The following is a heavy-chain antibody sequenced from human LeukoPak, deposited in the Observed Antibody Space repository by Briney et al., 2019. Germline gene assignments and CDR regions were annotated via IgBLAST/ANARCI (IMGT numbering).Heavy chain of an antibody. CDR3: ARGFAYGDTGSFDF. CDR2: IYYSGST. J-gene: IGHJ4*02. Sequence: SDTLSLTCTVSGGSINSYYWSWIRQPPGKGLEWIGYIYYSGSTDYNPSLKRRVTISVDTSKNQFSLNLSSVTAADTAMYYCARGFAYGDTGSFDFWGQGTLVTVSS. D-gene: IGHD4-17*01. V-gene: IGHV4-59*07. CDR1: GGSINSYY.